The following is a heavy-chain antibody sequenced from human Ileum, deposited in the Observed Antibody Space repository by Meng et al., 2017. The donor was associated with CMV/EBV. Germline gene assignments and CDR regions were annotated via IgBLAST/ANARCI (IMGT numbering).Heavy chain of an antibody. CDR2: INSDGSST. Sequence: GGSLRLSCVASGFTFSSYWMHWVRQAPGKGLVWVSRINSDGSSTSHADSVKGRFTISRDNAKNTLYLQMNSLRAEDTAVYYCVRGYGSGSYYLFDYWGQGTLVTVSS. D-gene: IGHD3-10*01. CDR3: VRGYGSGSYYLFDY. CDR1: GFTFSSYW. V-gene: IGHV3-74*01. J-gene: IGHJ4*02.